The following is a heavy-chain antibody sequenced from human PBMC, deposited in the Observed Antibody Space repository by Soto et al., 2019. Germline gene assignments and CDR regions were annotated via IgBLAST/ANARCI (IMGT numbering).Heavy chain of an antibody. CDR3: AIEYDFWSGYSPLYYYYMDV. V-gene: IGHV3-7*01. Sequence: GGSLRLSCAASGFTFSSYWMSWVRQAPGKGLEWVANIKQDGSEKYYVDSVKGRFTISRDNAKNSLYLQMNSLRAEDTAVYYCAIEYDFWSGYSPLYYYYMDVWGKGTTVTGSS. J-gene: IGHJ6*03. CDR2: IKQDGSEK. D-gene: IGHD3-3*01. CDR1: GFTFSSYW.